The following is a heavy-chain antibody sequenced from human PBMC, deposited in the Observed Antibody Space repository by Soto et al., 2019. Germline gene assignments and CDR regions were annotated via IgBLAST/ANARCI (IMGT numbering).Heavy chain of an antibody. CDR2: IWYDGSNK. J-gene: IGHJ6*02. CDR1: GFTFSSYG. Sequence: QVQLVESGGGVVQPGRSLRLSCAASGFTFSSYGMHWVRQAPGKGLEWVAVIWYDGSNKYYADSVKGRFTISRDNSKNTLYQQMNRLRAEDTAVYYCARDLVRGRFYGMDVWGQGTTVTVS. V-gene: IGHV3-33*01. D-gene: IGHD3-10*01. CDR3: ARDLVRGRFYGMDV.